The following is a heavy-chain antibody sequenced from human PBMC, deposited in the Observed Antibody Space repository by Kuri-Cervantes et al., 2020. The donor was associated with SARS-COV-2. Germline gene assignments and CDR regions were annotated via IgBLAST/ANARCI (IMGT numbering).Heavy chain of an antibody. Sequence: ASVKVSCKASGYTFTGYYMHWVRQAPGQGLEWMGWISAYNGNTNYAQKLQGRVTMTTDTSTSTAYMELRSLRSDDTAVYYCARDRVKYSSSSDYWGQGTLVTVSS. J-gene: IGHJ4*02. D-gene: IGHD6-6*01. V-gene: IGHV1-18*04. CDR1: GYTFTGYY. CDR3: ARDRVKYSSSSDY. CDR2: ISAYNGNT.